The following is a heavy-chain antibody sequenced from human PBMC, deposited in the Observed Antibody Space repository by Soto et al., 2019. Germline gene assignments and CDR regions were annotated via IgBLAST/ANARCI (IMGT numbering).Heavy chain of an antibody. Sequence: QVQLVQSGAEVKKPGSSVKVSCKASGGTFSSYAISWVRQAPGQGLEWMGGIFPIFGTANYAQKFQGRVTITADESTSTAYMELSSLRSEDTAVYYCARKGGSGYRAHNDAFDIWGQGTMVTVSS. CDR3: ARKGGSGYRAHNDAFDI. CDR2: IFPIFGTA. J-gene: IGHJ3*02. CDR1: GGTFSSYA. D-gene: IGHD3-22*01. V-gene: IGHV1-69*12.